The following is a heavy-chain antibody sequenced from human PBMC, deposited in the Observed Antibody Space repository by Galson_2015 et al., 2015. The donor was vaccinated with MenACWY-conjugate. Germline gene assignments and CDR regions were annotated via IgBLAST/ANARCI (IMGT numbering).Heavy chain of an antibody. Sequence: SVKVSCKASGYSFTTYAMHWVRQAPGQRLEWMGWIHTGNGNTKYAQKFQGRVTITTDTSATTAYMELSSLRSEDTAVYYCASATSMWSLIDSWGQGTLVTVSS. CDR1: GYSFTTYA. V-gene: IGHV1-3*04. D-gene: IGHD2-15*01. CDR2: IHTGNGNT. CDR3: ASATSMWSLIDS. J-gene: IGHJ4*02.